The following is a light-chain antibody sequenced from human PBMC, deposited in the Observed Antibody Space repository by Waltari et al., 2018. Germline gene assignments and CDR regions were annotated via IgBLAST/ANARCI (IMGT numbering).Light chain of an antibody. CDR2: KDT. V-gene: IGLV3-25*03. CDR3: LSADSSGTSKV. Sequence: SYELTQPPSVSVSPGQTARITCSGDALPKQYAFWYQQKPGKAPVLRIDKDTQRPSGIPERFSGSSAGATVTMTISGVQAEDEADYYCLSADSSGTSKVFGGGTKLTVL. J-gene: IGLJ3*02. CDR1: ALPKQY.